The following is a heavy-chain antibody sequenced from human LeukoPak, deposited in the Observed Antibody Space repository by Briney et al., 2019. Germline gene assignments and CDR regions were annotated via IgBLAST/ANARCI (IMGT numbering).Heavy chain of an antibody. Sequence: ASVKVSCKASGYTFTSYAMNWVRQAPGQGLEWMGWINTNTGNPTYAQGFTGRFVFSLDTSVSTAYLQISSLKAEDTVVYYCARGYCSSTSCYGGSYWGQGTXVTXXS. V-gene: IGHV7-4-1*02. D-gene: IGHD2-2*01. J-gene: IGHJ4*02. CDR2: INTNTGNP. CDR1: GYTFTSYA. CDR3: ARGYCSSTSCYGGSY.